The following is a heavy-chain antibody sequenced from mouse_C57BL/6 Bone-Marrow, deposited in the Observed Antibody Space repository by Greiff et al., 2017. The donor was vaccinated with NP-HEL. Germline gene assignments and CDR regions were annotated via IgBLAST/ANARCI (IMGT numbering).Heavy chain of an antibody. J-gene: IGHJ3*01. Sequence: VQLVESGPGLVQPSQSLSITCTVSGFSLTSYGVHWVRQSPGKGLEWLGVIWRGGSTDYNAAFMSRLSITKDNSKSQVFFKMNSLQADDTAIYYCAKNEGSYYYGSSYGAWFAYWGQGTLVTVSA. V-gene: IGHV2-5*01. CDR3: AKNEGSYYYGSSYGAWFAY. D-gene: IGHD1-1*01. CDR2: IWRGGST. CDR1: GFSLTSYG.